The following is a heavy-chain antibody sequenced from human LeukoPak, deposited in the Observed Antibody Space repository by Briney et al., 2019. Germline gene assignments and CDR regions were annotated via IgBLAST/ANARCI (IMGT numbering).Heavy chain of an antibody. CDR2: ISWNSGSI. D-gene: IGHD3-22*01. Sequence: QAGGSLRLSCAASGFTFDDYAMHWVRQAPGKGLEWVSGISWNSGSIGYADSVKGRFTISRDNAKNSLYLQMNSLRAEDTALYYCAKSPTYYYDSSGYSAWGQGTLATVSS. CDR3: AKSPTYYYDSSGYSA. J-gene: IGHJ4*02. CDR1: GFTFDDYA. V-gene: IGHV3-9*01.